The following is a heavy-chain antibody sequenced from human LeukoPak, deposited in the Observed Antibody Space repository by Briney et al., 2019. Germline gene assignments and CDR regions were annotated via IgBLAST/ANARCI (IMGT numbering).Heavy chain of an antibody. D-gene: IGHD2-21*02. J-gene: IGHJ6*03. CDR3: AKLGGDHKYYYYYMDV. V-gene: IGHV3-23*01. Sequence: GGSLRLSCAASGFTFSSYARSCVRHAPGKGLEWVSAISGSVGSTYYADSVKGRFTISRDNSKNTLYLKMNSLRAEDTAVYYCAKLGGDHKYYYYYMDVWGKGTTVTVSS. CDR1: GFTFSSYA. CDR2: ISGSVGST.